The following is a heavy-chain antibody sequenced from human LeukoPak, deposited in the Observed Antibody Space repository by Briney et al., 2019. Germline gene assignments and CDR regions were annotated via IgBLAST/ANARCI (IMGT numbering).Heavy chain of an antibody. Sequence: GGSLRLSCAASGFSFDGYGMGWVRQAPGKGLEWVSGINWNGDSTGYADSVKGRFTISRDNAKNSLYLQMNSLRAEDTALYHCARASGIAVANNWFDPWGQGTLVTVSS. CDR1: GFSFDGYG. D-gene: IGHD6-19*01. CDR3: ARASGIAVANNWFDP. J-gene: IGHJ5*02. V-gene: IGHV3-20*01. CDR2: INWNGDST.